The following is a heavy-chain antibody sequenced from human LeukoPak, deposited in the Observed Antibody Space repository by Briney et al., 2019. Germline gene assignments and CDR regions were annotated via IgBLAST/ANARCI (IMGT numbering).Heavy chain of an antibody. D-gene: IGHD3-9*01. CDR2: IYSGGST. CDR3: ARDLVDYYYMDV. CDR1: GFTVSSNY. V-gene: IGHV3-53*01. Sequence: GGSLRLSCAASGFTVSSNYMSWVRQAPGKGLEWVSVIYSGGSTYYADSLKRRITISRDNSKNTLYLQTNSLRAEDTAVYYCARDLVDYYYMDVWGKGTTVTVSS. J-gene: IGHJ6*03.